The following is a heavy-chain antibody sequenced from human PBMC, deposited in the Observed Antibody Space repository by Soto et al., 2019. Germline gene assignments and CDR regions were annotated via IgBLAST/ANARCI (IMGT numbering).Heavy chain of an antibody. Sequence: PGGSLRLSCAASGFIFSNYGMHWVRQAPGKGLEWVAVVSSAGSTKYYADSVKGRFTISRDNSKNTVFLQMNSLRAEDTAVYYCAKDLGYSYGGFFDYWGQGTLVTV. CDR1: GFIFSNYG. J-gene: IGHJ4*02. D-gene: IGHD5-18*01. CDR2: VSSAGSTK. CDR3: AKDLGYSYGGFFDY. V-gene: IGHV3-30*18.